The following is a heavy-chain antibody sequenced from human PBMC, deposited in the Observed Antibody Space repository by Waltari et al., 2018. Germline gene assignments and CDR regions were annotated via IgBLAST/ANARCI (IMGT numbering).Heavy chain of an antibody. V-gene: IGHV4-34*01. CDR2: IHHSGTT. CDR1: GGSFNDYY. D-gene: IGHD3-22*01. CDR3: ARGDLHYGSSGFFY. J-gene: IGHJ4*02. Sequence: QVQLHQWGAGLLKPSETLSLTCGVSGGSFNDYYWTWIRQPPGKGLEWIGEIHHSGTTDYNPSLNSRLTMSVDTSKMQISLKMSSVTAADTAVYYCARGDLHYGSSGFFYWGQGALVTVSS.